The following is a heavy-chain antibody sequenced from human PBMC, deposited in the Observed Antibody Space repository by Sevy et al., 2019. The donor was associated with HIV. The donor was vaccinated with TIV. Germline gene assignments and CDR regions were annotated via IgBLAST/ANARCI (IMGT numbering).Heavy chain of an antibody. Sequence: GGSLRLSCAASGFTFSNYAMSWVRQAPGKGLEWVSGIRISGCNTYYADSVKGRFTISRDNSKNTLYLQMNSLRAEDTAVYYCAKEWTQLSDWYGELDYWGQRSLVTVSS. CDR3: AKEWTQLSDWYGELDY. J-gene: IGHJ4*02. CDR2: IRISGCNT. V-gene: IGHV3-23*01. D-gene: IGHD6-19*01. CDR1: GFTFSNYA.